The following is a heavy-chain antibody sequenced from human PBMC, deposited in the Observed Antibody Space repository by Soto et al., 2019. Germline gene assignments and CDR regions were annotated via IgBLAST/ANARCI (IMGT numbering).Heavy chain of an antibody. CDR2: ISWNSGSI. D-gene: IGHD5-12*01. J-gene: IGHJ5*02. CDR3: AKDAGGSGYDFHGATWFDP. Sequence: LRLSCAASGFTFDDYAMHWVRQAPGKGLEWVSGISWNSGSIGYADSVKGRFTISRDNAKNSLYLQMNSLRAEDTALYYCAKDAGGSGYDFHGATWFDPWGQGTLVTVSS. CDR1: GFTFDDYA. V-gene: IGHV3-9*01.